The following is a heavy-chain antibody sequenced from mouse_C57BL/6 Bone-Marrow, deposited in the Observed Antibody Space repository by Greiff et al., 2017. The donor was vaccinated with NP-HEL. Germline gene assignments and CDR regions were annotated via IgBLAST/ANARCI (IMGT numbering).Heavy chain of an antibody. V-gene: IGHV5-6*01. CDR1: GFTFSSYG. CDR2: ISSGGSYT. D-gene: IGHD2-3*01. CDR3: ARPYDGYPDY. Sequence: EVKLVESGGDLVKPGGSLKLSCAASGFTFSSYGMSWVRQTPDKRLEWVATISSGGSYTYYPDSVKGRFTISRDNAKNTLYLQMSSLKSEDTAMYYCARPYDGYPDYWGQGTTLTVSS. J-gene: IGHJ2*01.